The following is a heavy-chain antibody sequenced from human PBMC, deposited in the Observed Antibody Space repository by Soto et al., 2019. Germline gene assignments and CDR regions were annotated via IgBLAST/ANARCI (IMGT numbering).Heavy chain of an antibody. D-gene: IGHD1-1*01. V-gene: IGHV4-59*08. J-gene: IGHJ4*02. CDR3: ARHVHSSGNEAFDY. Sequence: SETLSLTCAVSGDSISGSYWSWILQPPGKGLEWIGFIHYTGRTSYNPSLKSRITVSLDKSKNQFSLSLSSATAADTAVYYCARHVHSSGNEAFDYWGQGTLVTVSS. CDR2: IHYTGRT. CDR1: GDSISGSY.